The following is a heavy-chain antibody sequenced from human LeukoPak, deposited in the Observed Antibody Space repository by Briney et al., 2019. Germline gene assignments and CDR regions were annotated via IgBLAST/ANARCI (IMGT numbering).Heavy chain of an antibody. CDR3: VTSYRDGYNFLDY. J-gene: IGHJ4*02. V-gene: IGHV4-38-2*01. CDR1: DYSISSDYF. D-gene: IGHD5-24*01. CDR2: IYHSGST. Sequence: SETLSLTCAVSDYSISSDYFWGWIRQPPGKGLEWIGNIYHSGSTYYNPSLKSRVTISVDTSKNQFSLKLSSVTAADTAVYYCVTSYRDGYNFLDYWGQGTLVTVSS.